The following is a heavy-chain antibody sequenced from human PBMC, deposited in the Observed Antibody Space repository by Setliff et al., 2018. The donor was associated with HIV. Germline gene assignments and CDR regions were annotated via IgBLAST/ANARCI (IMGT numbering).Heavy chain of an antibody. CDR2: ISYTGST. J-gene: IGHJ6*03. V-gene: IGHV4-59*01. CDR1: GGSITSYY. CDR3: ARSTGSTYHYYYMDV. Sequence: PSETLSLTCFVSGGSITSYYWSWIRQPPGKGLEWIGYISYTGSTNYNPSLNGRVTISADTSKNQFSLRLFSVTAADTAVYYCARSTGSTYHYYYMDVWGKGTTVTVSS.